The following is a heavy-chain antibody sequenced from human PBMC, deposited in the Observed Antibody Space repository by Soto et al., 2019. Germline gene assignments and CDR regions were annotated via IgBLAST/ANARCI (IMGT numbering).Heavy chain of an antibody. Sequence: PGGSLRLSCAASGFSFRNYVMSWVRQAPGKGLEWFSAISGGDGTYYADSVKGRFTISRDNSKNTLYLQMNSLRAEDMAIYYCAKGSASARPYYFDYWGQGTLVTVSS. CDR1: GFSFRNYV. D-gene: IGHD6-6*01. CDR2: ISGGDGT. J-gene: IGHJ4*02. V-gene: IGHV3-23*01. CDR3: AKGSASARPYYFDY.